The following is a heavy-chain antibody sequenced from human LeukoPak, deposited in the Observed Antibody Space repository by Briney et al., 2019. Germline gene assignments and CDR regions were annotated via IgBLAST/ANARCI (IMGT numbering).Heavy chain of an antibody. CDR1: GYTFTVYY. CDR2: INPNSGGI. Sequence: ASVKVSCKASGYTFTVYYIHWVRQVPGQGLEWMGRINPNSGGINYAQKFQGRVTMTRDTSTSTAYMELSRLRSDDTAVYYCAREKLRQSGMDVWGQGTTATVSS. D-gene: IGHD1-7*01. J-gene: IGHJ6*02. V-gene: IGHV1-2*06. CDR3: AREKLRQSGMDV.